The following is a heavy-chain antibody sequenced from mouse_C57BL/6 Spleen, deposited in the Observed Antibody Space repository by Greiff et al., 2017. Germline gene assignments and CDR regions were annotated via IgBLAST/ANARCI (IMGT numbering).Heavy chain of an antibody. D-gene: IGHD1-1*01. Sequence: QVQLQQSGPELVKPGASVKISCKASGYSFTSYYIHWVKQRPGQGLEWIGWIYPGSGNTKYNEKFKGKATLSADTSSSTAYMQLSSLTSEDSAVYYCARGPSYWNYLDYWGQGTTLTVSS. CDR3: ARGPSYWNYLDY. CDR2: IYPGSGNT. J-gene: IGHJ2*01. V-gene: IGHV1-66*01. CDR1: GYSFTSYY.